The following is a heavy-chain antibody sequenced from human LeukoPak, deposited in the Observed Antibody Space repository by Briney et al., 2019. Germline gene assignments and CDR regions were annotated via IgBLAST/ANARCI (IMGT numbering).Heavy chain of an antibody. Sequence: PGGSLRLSCAASGFTFNSYAMSWVRQAPGKGLEWVSVISGSGGSTYYADSVKGRFTISRDNSKNTLYLQMNSLRAEDTAVYYCAKDPSVYSSSWFYFDYWGQGTLVTVSS. CDR2: ISGSGGST. D-gene: IGHD6-13*01. J-gene: IGHJ4*02. V-gene: IGHV3-23*01. CDR3: AKDPSVYSSSWFYFDY. CDR1: GFTFNSYA.